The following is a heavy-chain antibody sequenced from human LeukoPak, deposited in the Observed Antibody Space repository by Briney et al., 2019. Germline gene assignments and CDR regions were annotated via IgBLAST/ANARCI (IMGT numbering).Heavy chain of an antibody. J-gene: IGHJ3*02. CDR3: ARLYYYDSSGYDALDI. Sequence: GASVKVSCKTSGYTFTSYDINWVRQATGQGLEWMGGMDGSSGKTAYAQKFLGRVTITRNTSISTAYMELSSLTSEDTAVYYCARLYYYDSSGYDALDIWGQGTMVTVSS. D-gene: IGHD3-22*01. V-gene: IGHV1-8*01. CDR1: GYTFTSYD. CDR2: MDGSSGKT.